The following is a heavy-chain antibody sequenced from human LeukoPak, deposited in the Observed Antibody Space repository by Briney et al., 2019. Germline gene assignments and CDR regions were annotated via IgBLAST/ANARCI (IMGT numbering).Heavy chain of an antibody. CDR2: IMPLFGTA. Sequence: SVKVSCKTSGGTFNNSAISWVRQAPGQGLEWLGGIMPLFGTAGYAQKFQGRVTITKDESTRTVYLELTSLTSDDTAVYYCARDRKAGYYYMDVWGKGTTVTVSS. D-gene: IGHD1-14*01. V-gene: IGHV1-69*05. CDR1: GGTFNNSA. CDR3: ARDRKAGYYYMDV. J-gene: IGHJ6*03.